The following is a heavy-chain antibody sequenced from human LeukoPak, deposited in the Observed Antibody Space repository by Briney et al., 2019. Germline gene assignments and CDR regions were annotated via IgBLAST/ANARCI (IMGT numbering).Heavy chain of an antibody. CDR1: GGSFSGYY. CDR2: INHSGST. D-gene: IGHD6-13*01. J-gene: IGHJ4*02. Sequence: SETLSLTCAAYGGSFSGYYWSWIRQPPGKGLEWIGEINHSGSTNYNPSLKSRVTISVDTSKNQFSLKLSSVTAADTAVYYCASSSSHPFDYWGQGTLVTVSS. CDR3: ASSSSHPFDY. V-gene: IGHV4-34*01.